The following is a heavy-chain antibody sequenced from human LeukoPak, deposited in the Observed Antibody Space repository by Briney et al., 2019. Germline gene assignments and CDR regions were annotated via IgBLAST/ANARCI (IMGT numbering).Heavy chain of an antibody. V-gene: IGHV3-53*01. J-gene: IGHJ4*02. D-gene: IGHD6-19*01. Sequence: GGSLRLSCAASGFTVSSNYMSWVRQAPGKGLEWVSVIYSGGSTYYADSVKGRFTISRDNSNNTLYLQMNSLRAEDTAVYYCARSVGAVAGTFDYWGQGTLVTVSS. CDR2: IYSGGST. CDR1: GFTVSSNY. CDR3: ARSVGAVAGTFDY.